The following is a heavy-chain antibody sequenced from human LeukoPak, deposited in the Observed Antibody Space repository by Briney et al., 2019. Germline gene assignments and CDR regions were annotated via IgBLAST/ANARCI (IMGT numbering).Heavy chain of an antibody. V-gene: IGHV3-11*04. Sequence: PGGSLRLSCAASGFTFSDYYMSWIRQAPGKGLEWVSYISGSGSTTYYADSVRGRFTTSRDNAENSLYLQMNNLRAEDTAIYYCAREREDCSSSSCYEEFDCWGQGTLVTVSS. J-gene: IGHJ4*02. CDR2: ISGSGSTT. CDR1: GFTFSDYY. CDR3: AREREDCSSSSCYEEFDC. D-gene: IGHD2-2*01.